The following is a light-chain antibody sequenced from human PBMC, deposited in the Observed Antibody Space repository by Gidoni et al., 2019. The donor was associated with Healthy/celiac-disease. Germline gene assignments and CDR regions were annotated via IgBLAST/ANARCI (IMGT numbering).Light chain of an antibody. CDR2: DDS. Sequence: DLQLPQSPSTLSASVGDRVTITCRASQSISSWLAWYQQKPGNAPKLLIYDDSSLESGVPSRDSGSGSGTEFTLTISSLQPDDFATYYCQQYNSYWTFGQGTKVEIK. J-gene: IGKJ1*01. CDR3: QQYNSYWT. CDR1: QSISSW. V-gene: IGKV1-5*01.